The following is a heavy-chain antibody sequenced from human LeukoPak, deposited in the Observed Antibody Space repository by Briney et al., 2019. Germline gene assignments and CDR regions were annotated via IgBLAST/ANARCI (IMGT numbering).Heavy chain of an antibody. CDR3: VRGDSREL. V-gene: IGHV3-21*01. Sequence: PGGSLRLSCAASGFTFNTFTMNWVCQAPGKGLEWVSSIGRSSIDKYYADSVRGRFTISRDNAKNSLYVQMSSLRAEDTAVYYCVRGDSRELWGQGTLVTVSS. CDR1: GFTFNTFT. J-gene: IGHJ4*02. CDR2: IGRSSIDK. D-gene: IGHD3-22*01.